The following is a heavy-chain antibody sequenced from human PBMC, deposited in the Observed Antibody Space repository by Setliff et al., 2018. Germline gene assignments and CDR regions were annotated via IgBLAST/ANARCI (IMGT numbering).Heavy chain of an antibody. D-gene: IGHD1-1*01. CDR1: GYSFISYW. V-gene: IGHV5-51*01. Sequence: PGESLKISCQTSGYSFISYWIGWVRQMPGKGLEWIGIIDPGDSETRYSPSFQGQVTISADRSTGTAYLQWSRLKASDTAIYYCARHMTWYNWNDFRDYYYLDVWGKGTAVTVSS. CDR3: ARHMTWYNWNDFRDYYYLDV. CDR2: IDPGDSET. J-gene: IGHJ6*03.